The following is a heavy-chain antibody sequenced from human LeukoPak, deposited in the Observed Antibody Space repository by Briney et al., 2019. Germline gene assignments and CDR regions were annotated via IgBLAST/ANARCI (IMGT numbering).Heavy chain of an antibody. V-gene: IGHV3-23*01. D-gene: IGHD1-1*01. CDR2: ISGGGET. CDR3: AKANWVSNADAVW. Sequence: PGGSLRFSCAASGFSFTDYAMSGVRQAPARGPEWVSSISGGGETYYADSVKGLFTLSRDDSRNTVYLQMNNLRVDDTAIYYCAKANWVSNADAVWWGQGTQVTVSS. J-gene: IGHJ4*02. CDR1: GFSFTDYA.